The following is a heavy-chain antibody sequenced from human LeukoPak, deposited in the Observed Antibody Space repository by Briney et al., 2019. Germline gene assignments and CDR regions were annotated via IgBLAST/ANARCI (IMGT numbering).Heavy chain of an antibody. CDR1: GYTFSRYG. J-gene: IGHJ4*02. CDR2: ITPDKGKT. D-gene: IGHD3-16*01. V-gene: IGHV1-18*01. CDR3: ARDWGTERVIADN. Sequence: ASVKVSCKSSGYTFSRYGISWLRQAPGQGLEWVGWITPDKGKTEYAQKFQDRFTMTIDTSTSTAFMELRNLRSDDSAVYYCARDWGTERVIADNWGQGTLVIVSS.